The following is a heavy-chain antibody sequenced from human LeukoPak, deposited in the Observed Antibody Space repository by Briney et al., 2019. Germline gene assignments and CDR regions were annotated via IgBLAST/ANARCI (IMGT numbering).Heavy chain of an antibody. J-gene: IGHJ4*02. Sequence: GGSLRLSCAASGFTFSDYYMNWIRQAPGKGPEWVSYISSSGRTIYYADSVKGRFTISRDNAKNSVYLQMNSLRAEDTAVYYCARDRYGSGSVDYWGQGTLVTVSS. D-gene: IGHD3-10*01. CDR2: ISSSGRTI. CDR1: GFTFSDYY. V-gene: IGHV3-11*01. CDR3: ARDRYGSGSVDY.